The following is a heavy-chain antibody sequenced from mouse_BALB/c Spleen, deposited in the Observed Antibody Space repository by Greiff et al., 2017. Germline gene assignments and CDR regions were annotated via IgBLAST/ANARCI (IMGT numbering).Heavy chain of an antibody. CDR2: IYPGDGDT. Sequence: QVQLKQSGAELARPGASVKLSCKASGYTFTSYWMQWVKQRPGQGLEWIGAIYPGDGDTRYTQKFKGKATLTADKSSSTAYMQLSSLASEDSAVYYCAREGRTGYFDYWGQGTTLTVSS. CDR3: AREGRTGYFDY. CDR1: GYTFTSYW. V-gene: IGHV1-87*01. J-gene: IGHJ2*01.